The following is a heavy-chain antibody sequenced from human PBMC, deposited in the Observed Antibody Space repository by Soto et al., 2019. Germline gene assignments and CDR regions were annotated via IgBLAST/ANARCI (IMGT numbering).Heavy chain of an antibody. V-gene: IGHV4-31*03. CDR2: IYYSGST. Sequence: PSETLSLTCTVSGGSISSGGYYWSWIRQHPGKGLEWIGYIYYSGSTYYNPSLKSRVTISVDTSKNQFSLKLSSVTAADTAVYYCARFGFLEWPPCLYFNYWGQETLVTVP. D-gene: IGHD3-3*01. CDR3: ARFGFLEWPPCLYFNY. CDR1: GGSISSGGYY. J-gene: IGHJ4*02.